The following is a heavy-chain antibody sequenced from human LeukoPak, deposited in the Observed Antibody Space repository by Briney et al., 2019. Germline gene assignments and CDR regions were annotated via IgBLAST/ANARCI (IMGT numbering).Heavy chain of an antibody. CDR1: GGSISSYY. D-gene: IGHD3-22*01. CDR2: IYYSGST. J-gene: IGHJ4*02. Sequence: SETLSLTCTVSGGSISSYYWSWIRQPPGKGLEWIGYIYYSGSTYYNPSLKSRVTISVDTSKNQFSLKLSSVTAADTAVYYCARGSWYDSSGYYDRTFDYWGQGTLVTVSS. V-gene: IGHV4-30-4*08. CDR3: ARGSWYDSSGYYDRTFDY.